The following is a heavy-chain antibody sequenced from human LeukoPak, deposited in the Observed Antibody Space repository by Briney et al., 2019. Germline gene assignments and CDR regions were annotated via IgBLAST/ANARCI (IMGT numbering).Heavy chain of an antibody. J-gene: IGHJ5*02. Sequence: PSETLSLTCTVSGGSISSSSYYWGWIRQPPGKGLEWIGSIYYSGSTYYNPSLKSRVTISVDTSKNQFSLKLSSATAADTAVYYCARGGNIAVQPWFGPWGQGTLVTVSS. CDR1: GGSISSSSYY. V-gene: IGHV4-39*01. CDR3: ARGGNIAVQPWFGP. CDR2: IYYSGST. D-gene: IGHD6-19*01.